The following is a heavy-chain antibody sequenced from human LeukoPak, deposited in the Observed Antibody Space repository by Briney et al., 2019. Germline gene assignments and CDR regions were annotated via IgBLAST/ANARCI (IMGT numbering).Heavy chain of an antibody. Sequence: PSETLSLTCTVSGGSISSYYWSWIRQPPGKGLEWIGYIYYSGSTNYNPSLKSRVTISVDTSKNQFSLKLSSVTAADTAVYYCARHRGYSYGPSVYYFDYWGQGTLVTVSP. V-gene: IGHV4-59*08. CDR2: IYYSGST. D-gene: IGHD5-18*01. CDR1: GGSISSYY. J-gene: IGHJ4*02. CDR3: ARHRGYSYGPSVYYFDY.